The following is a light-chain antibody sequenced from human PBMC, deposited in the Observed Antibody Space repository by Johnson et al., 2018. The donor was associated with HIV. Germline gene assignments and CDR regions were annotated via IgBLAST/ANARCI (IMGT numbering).Light chain of an antibody. CDR2: DNN. Sequence: QSVLTQPPSVSAAPGQRVNISCSGNISNIESYFVSWYQQLPGAAPKLLIYDNNKRPSGIPDRFSGSKSGTSATLGITGLQPGDEADYYCGTWDSSLSAGYVFGTGTKVTVL. V-gene: IGLV1-51*01. CDR1: ISNIESYF. J-gene: IGLJ1*01. CDR3: GTWDSSLSAGYV.